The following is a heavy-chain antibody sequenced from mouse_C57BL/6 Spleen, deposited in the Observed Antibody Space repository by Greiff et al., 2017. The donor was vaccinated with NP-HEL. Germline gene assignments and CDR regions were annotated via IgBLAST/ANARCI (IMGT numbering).Heavy chain of an antibody. CDR3: ARHEVTYSKYYAMDY. D-gene: IGHD2-2*01. V-gene: IGHV2-6-1*01. J-gene: IGHJ4*01. CDR2: IWSDGST. Sequence: QVQLQQSGPGLVAPSQSLSITCTVSGFSLTSYGVHWVRQPPGKGLEWLVVIWSDGSTTYNSALKSTLSISQDNSKSQVFLKMNSLHTDDTAMYYCARHEVTYSKYYAMDYWGQGTSVTVSS. CDR1: GFSLTSYG.